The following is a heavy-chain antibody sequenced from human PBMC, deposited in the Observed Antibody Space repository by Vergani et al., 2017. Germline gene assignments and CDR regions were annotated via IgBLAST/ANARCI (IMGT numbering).Heavy chain of an antibody. D-gene: IGHD2-21*02. V-gene: IGHV4-59*01. J-gene: IGHJ3*02. Sequence: QVQLQESGPGLVKPSETLSLTCTVPGGSISSYYWSWIRQPPGKGLEWIGYIYYSGSTNHNPSLKSRVTISVDTSKNQFSLKLSSVTAADTAVYYCARNPYCGGDSYSDAVYIWGQGTMVTVSS. CDR2: IYYSGST. CDR3: ARNPYCGGDSYSDAVYI. CDR1: GGSISSYY.